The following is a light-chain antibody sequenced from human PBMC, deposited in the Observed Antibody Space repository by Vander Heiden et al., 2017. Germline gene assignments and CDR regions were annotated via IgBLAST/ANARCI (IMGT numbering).Light chain of an antibody. Sequence: DIVMTQSPAPLAVPLGERTTINCKSSQSILYSANNKNYLGWYQQKPGQAPKLLVYWASTRESGVPDRFSGSGSGTDFTLTISSLQAEDVAVYYCHQYYSSPYTFGQGTKLEIK. J-gene: IGKJ2*01. CDR3: HQYYSSPYT. V-gene: IGKV4-1*01. CDR1: QSILYSANNKNY. CDR2: WAS.